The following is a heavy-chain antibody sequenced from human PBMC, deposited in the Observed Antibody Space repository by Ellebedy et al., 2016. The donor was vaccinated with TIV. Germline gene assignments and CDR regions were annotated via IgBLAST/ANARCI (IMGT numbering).Heavy chain of an antibody. CDR3: ARATIGFDY. CDR1: GFTFSSYD. CDR2: IGTAGDT. V-gene: IGHV3-13*01. J-gene: IGHJ4*02. Sequence: GESLKISCAASGFTFSSYDMHRVRQATGKGLEWVSAIGTAGDTSYPGSVKGRFTISRDNAKNSLYLQMNSLRAEDTAVYYCARATIGFDYWGQGTLVTVSS. D-gene: IGHD5-12*01.